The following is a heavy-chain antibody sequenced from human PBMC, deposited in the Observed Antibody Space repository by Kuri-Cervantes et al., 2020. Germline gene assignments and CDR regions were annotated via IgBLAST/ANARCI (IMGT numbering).Heavy chain of an antibody. V-gene: IGHV1-24*01. CDR3: ARGSSGWYLGAWFDP. J-gene: IGHJ5*02. Sequence: ASVKVSCKVSGYALTELSMHWVRQAPGKGLEWMGGFDPEDGETIYAQKFQGRVTMTEVTSTDTAYMELSSLRSDDTAVYYCARGSSGWYLGAWFDPWGQGTLVTVSS. CDR1: GYALTELS. CDR2: FDPEDGET. D-gene: IGHD6-19*01.